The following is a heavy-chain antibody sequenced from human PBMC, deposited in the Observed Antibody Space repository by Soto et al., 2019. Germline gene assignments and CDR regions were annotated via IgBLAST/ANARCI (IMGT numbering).Heavy chain of an antibody. D-gene: IGHD1-26*01. CDR1: RVTLTSYY. V-gene: IGHV1-46*01. Sequence: GSVKASCKAPRVTLTSYYIHWVRQAPGQELEWMGVINPHGGSTAYAQKFKGRVTLTRDTSASTVYMEVSSLTSEDTAMYYCARSSGGNFGIIIEGTNWFAPWGQGTLVSVSS. CDR3: ARSSGGNFGIIIEGTNWFAP. CDR2: INPHGGST. J-gene: IGHJ5*02.